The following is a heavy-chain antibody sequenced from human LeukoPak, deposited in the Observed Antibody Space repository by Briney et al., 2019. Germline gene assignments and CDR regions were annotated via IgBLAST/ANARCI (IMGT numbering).Heavy chain of an antibody. D-gene: IGHD2-15*01. J-gene: IGHJ1*01. Sequence: SETLSLTCAVYGGSFSGSYWSWIRQPPGKGLEWTGEINHSGSTNHNPSLKSRVTISVDTSKNQFSLKLSSVTAADTAVYYCARRLLGYCSGGSCYSGYFQHWGQGTLVIVSS. CDR2: INHSGST. V-gene: IGHV4-34*01. CDR3: ARRLLGYCSGGSCYSGYFQH. CDR1: GGSFSGSY.